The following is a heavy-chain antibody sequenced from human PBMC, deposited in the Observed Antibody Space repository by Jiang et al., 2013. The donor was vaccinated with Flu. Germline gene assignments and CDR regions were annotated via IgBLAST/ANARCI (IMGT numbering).Heavy chain of an antibody. J-gene: IGHJ4*02. Sequence: TQTLTLTCTFSGFSLSTSGMCVSWIRQPPGKALEWLALIDWDDDKYYSTSLKTRLTISKDTSKNQVVLTMTNMDPVDTATYYCVLRVCPYSSGWYEDYFDYWGQGTLVTVSS. CDR1: GFSLSTSGMC. CDR2: IDWDDDK. V-gene: IGHV2-70*01. CDR3: VLRVCPYSSGWYEDYFDY. D-gene: IGHD6-19*01.